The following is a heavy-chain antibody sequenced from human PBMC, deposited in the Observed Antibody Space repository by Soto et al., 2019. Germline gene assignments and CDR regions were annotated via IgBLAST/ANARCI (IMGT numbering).Heavy chain of an antibody. CDR1: GFTFSSYA. D-gene: IGHD3-16*01. V-gene: IGHV3-23*01. CDR3: AKYGDYDCVWGSFVGYYYYYGMDV. CDR2: FSGSGGST. Sequence: GSLRLSCAASGFTFSSYAMSWVRQAPGKGLEWVAAFSGSGGSTYYADSVKGRFTISRDHSKNTLYLQMNSLRAEETAVYYCAKYGDYDCVWGSFVGYYYYYGMDVWGEGTTLTVSS. J-gene: IGHJ6*04.